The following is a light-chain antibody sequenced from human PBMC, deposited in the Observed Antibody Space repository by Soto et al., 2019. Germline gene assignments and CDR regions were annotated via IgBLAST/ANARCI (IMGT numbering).Light chain of an antibody. J-gene: IGKJ4*01. Sequence: DIHMTQPPSSLSASVGDRATISCRASQSIVTYLNWYQLKPGKAPKLLIYAASTLQGGVPRRFSGSGSGTDFILTISSLQPEDFATYYCQQSHRNPLTFGGGTKVDIK. V-gene: IGKV1-39*01. CDR3: QQSHRNPLT. CDR2: AAS. CDR1: QSIVTY.